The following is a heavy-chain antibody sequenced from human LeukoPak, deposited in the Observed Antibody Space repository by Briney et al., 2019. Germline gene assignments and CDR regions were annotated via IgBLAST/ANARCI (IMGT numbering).Heavy chain of an antibody. V-gene: IGHV4-59*01. D-gene: IGHD3-3*01. Sequence: PSETLSLTCAVYGGSFSGYYWSWIRQPPGKGLEWIGYIYYSGSTNYNPSLKSRVTISVDTSKNQFSLKLSSVTAADTAVYYCARDFWSGYYTDWGQGTLVTVSS. CDR1: GGSFSGYY. CDR3: ARDFWSGYYTD. J-gene: IGHJ4*02. CDR2: IYYSGST.